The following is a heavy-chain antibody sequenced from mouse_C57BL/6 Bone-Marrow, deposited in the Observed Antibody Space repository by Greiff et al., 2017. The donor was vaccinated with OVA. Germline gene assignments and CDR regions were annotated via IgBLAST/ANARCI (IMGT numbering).Heavy chain of an antibody. D-gene: IGHD2-4*01. CDR2: IWWDDDK. CDR1: GFSLSTFGMG. V-gene: IGHV8-8*01. CDR3: ARIASVIYYDYDGSFDY. Sequence: QVTLKESGPGILQPSQTLSLTCSFSGFSLSTFGMGVGWIRQPSGKGLEWLAHIWWDDDKYYNPALKSRLTNSKDTSKNQVFLKIANVDTADTATYYCARIASVIYYDYDGSFDYWGQGTTLTVSS. J-gene: IGHJ2*01.